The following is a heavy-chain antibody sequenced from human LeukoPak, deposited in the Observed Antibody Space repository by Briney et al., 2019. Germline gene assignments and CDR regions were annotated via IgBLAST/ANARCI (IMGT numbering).Heavy chain of an antibody. J-gene: IGHJ1*01. CDR1: GGSISSGGYY. CDR2: IYYSGST. V-gene: IGHV4-31*03. Sequence: SETLSLTCTVSGGSISSGGYYWSWIRQHSGKGLEWIGYIYYSGSTYYNPSLKSRVTISVDTSKNQFSLKLSSVTAADTAVYYCARAYYDILTGPLVYFQHWGQGTLVTVSS. D-gene: IGHD3-9*01. CDR3: ARAYYDILTGPLVYFQH.